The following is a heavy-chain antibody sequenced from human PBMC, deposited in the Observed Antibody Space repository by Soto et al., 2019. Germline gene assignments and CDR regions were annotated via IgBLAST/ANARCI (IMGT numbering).Heavy chain of an antibody. V-gene: IGHV4-61*01. CDR1: GVSVNSGSYY. CDR2: FFSSDNT. Sequence: SETLSLTCTVSGVSVNSGSYYWSWIRQPPGKGLEWIGYFFSSDNTKYNPSLKSRLTVSIDTPKNQFSLRLSSVTAADTAVYYCARYVDGRHDYWGQGTLVTVSS. CDR3: ARYVDGRHDY. D-gene: IGHD1-26*01. J-gene: IGHJ4*02.